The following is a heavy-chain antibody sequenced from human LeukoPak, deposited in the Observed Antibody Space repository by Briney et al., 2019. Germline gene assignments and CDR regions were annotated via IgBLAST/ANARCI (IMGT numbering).Heavy chain of an antibody. Sequence: ASVKVSCKASGYTFTSYGISWVRQAPGQGLEWMGWISAYNGNTNYAQKLQGRVTMTTDTSTSTAYMELRSLISDDTAVYYCARGPSDIAAAAVEIYFQHWGQGTVVTVSS. V-gene: IGHV1-18*01. CDR3: ARGPSDIAAAAVEIYFQH. J-gene: IGHJ1*01. D-gene: IGHD6-13*01. CDR2: ISAYNGNT. CDR1: GYTFTSYG.